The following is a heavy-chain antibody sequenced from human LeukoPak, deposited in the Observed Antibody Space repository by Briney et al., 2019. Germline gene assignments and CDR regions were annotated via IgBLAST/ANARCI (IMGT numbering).Heavy chain of an antibody. J-gene: IGHJ3*02. D-gene: IGHD2-2*01. CDR2: ISYDGSNK. CDR3: ARGKDIVVVPAARGAFDI. V-gene: IGHV3-30*19. Sequence: GRSLRLSCAASAFTFSYYGMHWVRQAPGKGLEWVAVISYDGSNKYYADSVKGRFTISRDNSKNTLYLQMNSLRAEDTAVYYCARGKDIVVVPAARGAFDIWGQGTMVTVSS. CDR1: AFTFSYYG.